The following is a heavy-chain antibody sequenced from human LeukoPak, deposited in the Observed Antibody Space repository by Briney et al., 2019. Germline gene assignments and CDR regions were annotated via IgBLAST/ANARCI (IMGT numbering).Heavy chain of an antibody. V-gene: IGHV3-74*01. J-gene: IGHJ3*02. CDR3: ARGMKFYHSSGYSYEILAFDI. CDR2: INSDGSTT. Sequence: PGRSLRLSCAASGFTFSDYWMQWVRQAPGKGLVWVSRINSDGSTTTYADSVKGRFATSRDNAKNTLYLQMDSMSAEDTAVYYCARGMKFYHSSGYSYEILAFDIWGQGTLVTVSS. D-gene: IGHD3-22*01. CDR1: GFTFSDYW.